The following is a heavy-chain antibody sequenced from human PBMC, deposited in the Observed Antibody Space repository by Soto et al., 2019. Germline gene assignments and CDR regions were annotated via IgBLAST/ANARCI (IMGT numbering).Heavy chain of an antibody. Sequence: PSETLSLTCTVSGGSVSSGSYYWSWIRQPPGKGLEWIGYIYYSGSTNYNPSLKSRVTISVDTSKNQFSLKLSSVTAADTAVYYCASCITMVRGAAPYYYYGMDVWGQGTTVTVSS. CDR3: ASCITMVRGAAPYYYYGMDV. V-gene: IGHV4-61*01. D-gene: IGHD3-10*01. J-gene: IGHJ6*02. CDR1: GGSVSSGSYY. CDR2: IYYSGST.